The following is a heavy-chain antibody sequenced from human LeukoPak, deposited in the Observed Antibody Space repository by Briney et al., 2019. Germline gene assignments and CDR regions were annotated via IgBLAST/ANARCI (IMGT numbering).Heavy chain of an antibody. CDR3: ARGYCSSTSCYTYYYYYGMDV. CDR2: INHSGST. J-gene: IGHJ6*02. CDR1: GGSFSGYY. Sequence: SETLSLTCAVYGGSFSGYYWSWVRQPPGKGLEWIGEINHSGSTYYNPYLKSRVTISVDTSKNQFSLKLSSVTAADTAVYYCARGYCSSTSCYTYYYYYGMDVWGQGTTVTVSS. D-gene: IGHD2-2*02. V-gene: IGHV4-34*01.